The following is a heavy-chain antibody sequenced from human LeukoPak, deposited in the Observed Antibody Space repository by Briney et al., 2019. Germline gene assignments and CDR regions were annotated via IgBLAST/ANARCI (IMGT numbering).Heavy chain of an antibody. J-gene: IGHJ4*02. CDR3: ARGGGDYNPFDY. V-gene: IGHV3-53*04. Sequence: GGSLRLSCAVSGFTVSNYMSWVRQAPGKGLEWVSVMYSVGSTYYADSVKGRFTISRHNSKNTLYLEINSLRPDGTAVYYCARGGGDYNPFDYWGQGTLVTVSS. CDR2: MYSVGST. D-gene: IGHD4-17*01. CDR1: GFTVSNY.